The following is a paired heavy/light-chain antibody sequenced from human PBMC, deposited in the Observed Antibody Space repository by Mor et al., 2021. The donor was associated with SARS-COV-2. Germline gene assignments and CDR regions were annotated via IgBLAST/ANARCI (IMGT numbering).Heavy chain of an antibody. Sequence: QVQLQESGPGLVRPSQTLSLTCSVSGDSITSGTYFWSWLRQHPGKGPEWIGKIYHSGITSYNPSLESRVVISLETSKNQFSLKLRSVTDADTAVYYCARAGVDSGGSHFVDAEFFQHWGQGTLVTVSS. V-gene: IGHV4-31*02. J-gene: IGHJ1*01. CDR1: GDSITSGTYF. CDR3: ARAGVDSGGSHFVDAEFFQH. D-gene: IGHD2-21*01. CDR2: IYHSGIT.
Light chain of an antibody. CDR2: WAS. V-gene: IGKV4-1*01. CDR3: QQYLSTPRT. J-gene: IGKJ1*01. CDR1: HNLFYSSNNKNY. Sequence: DIVMTQSPDSLAVSLGERATINCKSSHNLFYSSNNKNYLAWYQQKQGQSPKLLIYWASTRESGVPDRFSGGGSGTDFTLTISGLQAEDVAVYYCQQYLSTPRTFGQGTKVEIK.